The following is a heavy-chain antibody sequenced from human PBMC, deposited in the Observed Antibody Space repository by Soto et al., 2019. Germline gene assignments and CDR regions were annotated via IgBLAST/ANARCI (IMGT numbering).Heavy chain of an antibody. CDR1: CGSISSHY. J-gene: IGHJ6*02. Sequence: SETLSLTCTFSCGSISSHYWSWVRQAPGKGLEWIGHIYYRGSTNYNPSLRSRSTISVDTSKNQFSLKLNSVTTADAAVYYCARDGREASGMDVWGQGTKVTVSS. CDR2: IYYRGST. D-gene: IGHD1-26*01. CDR3: ARDGREASGMDV. V-gene: IGHV4-59*11.